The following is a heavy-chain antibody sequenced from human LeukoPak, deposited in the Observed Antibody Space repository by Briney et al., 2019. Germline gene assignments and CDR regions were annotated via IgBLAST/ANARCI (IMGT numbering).Heavy chain of an antibody. CDR3: AKDRPNYYGSNGHYYRRDGDY. CDR1: GFTFSIYA. CDR2: ITSSGDGT. J-gene: IGHJ4*02. Sequence: SGGSLRLSCAASGFTFSIYAMSWVRQAPGKGLQWVSSITSSGDGTYYADSVKVRFTISRDNSENMLYLQMNSLRVEDTAVYFCAKDRPNYYGSNGHYYRRDGDYWGQGTLVTVSS. V-gene: IGHV3-23*01. D-gene: IGHD3-22*01.